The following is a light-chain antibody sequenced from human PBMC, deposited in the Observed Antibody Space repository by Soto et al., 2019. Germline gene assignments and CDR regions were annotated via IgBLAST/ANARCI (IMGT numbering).Light chain of an antibody. CDR2: KAS. Sequence: DIQMTQSPSTLSASVGDRVTITCRASLSISSRLAWYQQKPGKAPKLLIYKASSLESGVPSRFSGSGSGTRFTLTISSLQPDDFATYYCQHFNNYPFTFGPGTKVEIK. CDR3: QHFNNYPFT. J-gene: IGKJ3*01. CDR1: LSISSR. V-gene: IGKV1-5*03.